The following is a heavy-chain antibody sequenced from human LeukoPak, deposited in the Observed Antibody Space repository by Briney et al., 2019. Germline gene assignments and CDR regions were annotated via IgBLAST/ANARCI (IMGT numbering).Heavy chain of an antibody. CDR1: GGSISSGGYY. D-gene: IGHD3-9*01. Sequence: SETLSLTCTVSGGSISSGGYYWSWIRQHPGTGLEWIGYIYYSGSTYYNPSLKSRVTMSLDTSKNQFSLKLSSVTAADTAVYYCARASYDILTGYYFDYWGQGTLVTVSS. J-gene: IGHJ4*02. CDR3: ARASYDILTGYYFDY. CDR2: IYYSGST. V-gene: IGHV4-31*03.